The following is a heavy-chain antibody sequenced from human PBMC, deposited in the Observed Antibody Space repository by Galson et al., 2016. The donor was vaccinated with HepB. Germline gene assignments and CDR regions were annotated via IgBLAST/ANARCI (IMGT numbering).Heavy chain of an antibody. CDR1: GYTFTAYW. J-gene: IGHJ3*01. CDR2: IYPGDSDT. Sequence: QSGAEVKKPGESLKISCKGSGYTFTAYWVAWVRQMPGTGLEWMGIIYPGDSDTRYSPSLQGQVTISVAKSISTAYLQWSSLRASDTAMYYRARQGAFDFWVQGTLVTVSS. CDR3: ARQGAFDF. V-gene: IGHV5-51*01.